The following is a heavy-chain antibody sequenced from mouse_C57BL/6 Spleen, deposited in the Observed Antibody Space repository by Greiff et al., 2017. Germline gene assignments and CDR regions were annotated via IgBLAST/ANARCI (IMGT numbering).Heavy chain of an antibody. CDR3: ARNSNYYAMDY. CDR1: GYAFSSYW. CDR2: IYPGDGDT. D-gene: IGHD2-5*01. Sequence: QVQLQQSGAELVKPGASVKISCKASGYAFSSYWMNWVKQRPGKGLEWIGQIYPGDGDTNYNGKFKGKATLTADKSSSTAYMQLSSLTSEDSAVYFCARNSNYYAMDYWGQGTSGTVSS. V-gene: IGHV1-80*01. J-gene: IGHJ4*01.